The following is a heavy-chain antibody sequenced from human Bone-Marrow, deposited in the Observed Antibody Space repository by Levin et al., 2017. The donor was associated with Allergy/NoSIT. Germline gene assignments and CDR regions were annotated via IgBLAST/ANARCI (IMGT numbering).Heavy chain of an antibody. V-gene: IGHV3-30-3*01. CDR1: GFTFSSYA. J-gene: IGHJ4*02. CDR3: ARAVSRFGAWGGY. D-gene: IGHD3-10*01. CDR2: ISYDGSNK. Sequence: GGSLRLSCAASGFTFSSYAMHWVRQAPGKGLEWVAVISYDGSNKYYADSVKGRFTISRDNSKNTLYLQMNSLRAEDTAVYYCARAVSRFGAWGGYWGQGTLVTVSS.